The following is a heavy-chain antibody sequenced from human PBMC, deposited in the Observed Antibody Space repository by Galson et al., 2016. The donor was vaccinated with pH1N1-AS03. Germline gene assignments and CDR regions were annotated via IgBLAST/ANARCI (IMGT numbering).Heavy chain of an antibody. J-gene: IGHJ6*02. V-gene: IGHV3-23*01. Sequence: SLRLSCAASGFVFSTFAMSWVRQAQGKGLEWVSSISASGGDTYYADSVKGRFTISRDNSRNTLYLQMNSLRAEDTAVYYCAKAVAGSLNLYYYYGADVWGRGTAVTVSS. D-gene: IGHD6-19*01. CDR3: AKAVAGSLNLYYYYGADV. CDR1: GFVFSTFA. CDR2: ISASGGDT.